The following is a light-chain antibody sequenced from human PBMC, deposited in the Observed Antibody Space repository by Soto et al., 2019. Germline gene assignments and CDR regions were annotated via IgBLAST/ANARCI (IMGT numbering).Light chain of an antibody. CDR2: AAS. J-gene: IGKJ2*01. CDR3: QQSYTTPAYT. Sequence: DIQMTQSPSSLSASVGDRATITCRASQSISSYLNWYQQKSGKATKLLIYAASSLQSGVPSRLSGSGSGTDFTPTIRSLQPEDFATYYCQQSYTTPAYTFGQGTKLEIK. V-gene: IGKV1-39*01. CDR1: QSISSY.